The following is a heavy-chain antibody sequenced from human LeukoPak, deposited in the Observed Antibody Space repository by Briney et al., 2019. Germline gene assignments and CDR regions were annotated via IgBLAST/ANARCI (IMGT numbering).Heavy chain of an antibody. CDR3: ARDRGDYGAFDI. CDR2: IYYSGST. CDR1: GGSISSGGYS. V-gene: IGHV4-61*08. J-gene: IGHJ3*02. Sequence: TSETLSLTCAVSGGSISSGGYSWSWIRQPPGKGLEWIGYIYYSGSTNYNPSLKSRVTISVDTSKNQFSLKLSSVTAADTAVYYCARDRGDYGAFDIWGQGTMVTVSS. D-gene: IGHD4-17*01.